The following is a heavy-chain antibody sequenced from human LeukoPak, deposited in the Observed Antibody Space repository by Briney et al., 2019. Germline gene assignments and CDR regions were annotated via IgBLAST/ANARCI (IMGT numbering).Heavy chain of an antibody. CDR1: GGSISSYY. CDR3: ASVRRGFGESSKYYSYYYMDV. D-gene: IGHD3-10*01. J-gene: IGHJ6*03. CDR2: IYYSGST. Sequence: PSETLSLTCGVSGGSISSYYWGWIRQPPGEGLEWIGNIYYSGSTYFNPSLKSRLTISVDTSKNQFSLKLSAVTAADTAAYFCASVRRGFGESSKYYSYYYMDVWGYGTTVTISS. V-gene: IGHV4-39*01.